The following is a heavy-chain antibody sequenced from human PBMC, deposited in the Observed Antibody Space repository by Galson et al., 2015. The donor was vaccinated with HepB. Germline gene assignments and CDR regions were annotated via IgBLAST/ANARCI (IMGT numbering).Heavy chain of an antibody. CDR3: ARDYYDSSGLYNWFDP. J-gene: IGHJ5*02. V-gene: IGHV5-51*03. CDR1: GYSFTSYW. CDR2: IYPGDSDT. D-gene: IGHD3-22*01. Sequence: QSGAEVKKPGESLKTSCKGSGYSFTSYWIGWVRQMPGKGLEWMGIIYPGDSDTRYSPSFQGQVTISADKSISTAYLQWSSLKASDTAMYYCARDYYDSSGLYNWFDPWGQGTLVTVSS.